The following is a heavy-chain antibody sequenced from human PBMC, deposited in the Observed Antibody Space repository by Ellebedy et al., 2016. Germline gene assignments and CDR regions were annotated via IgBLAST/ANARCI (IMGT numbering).Heavy chain of an antibody. J-gene: IGHJ3*01. CDR3: AREIVASAKGGAFDV. V-gene: IGHV3-74*01. CDR1: GFTLRSHW. D-gene: IGHD4/OR15-4a*01. Sequence: GGSLRLSCAASGFTLRSHWMRWVRQAPGKGLLWVSSINSDGSTTRYADSVQGRFTISRDNARNTLYLQTNSLRVEDTAVYYCAREIVASAKGGAFDVWGQGTMVTVSP. CDR2: INSDGSTT.